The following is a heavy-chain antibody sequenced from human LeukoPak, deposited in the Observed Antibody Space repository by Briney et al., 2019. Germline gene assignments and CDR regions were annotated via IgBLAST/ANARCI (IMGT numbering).Heavy chain of an antibody. D-gene: IGHD6-19*01. Sequence: PGGSLRLSCAASRCTFSSYWMHWVRQAPGKGLVWVSRINSDGSSTSYADSVKGRFTISRDNAKNTLYLQMNSLRAEDTAVYYCARDIAVAGTFVNYWGQGTLVTVSS. J-gene: IGHJ4*02. V-gene: IGHV3-74*01. CDR3: ARDIAVAGTFVNY. CDR1: RCTFSSYW. CDR2: INSDGSST.